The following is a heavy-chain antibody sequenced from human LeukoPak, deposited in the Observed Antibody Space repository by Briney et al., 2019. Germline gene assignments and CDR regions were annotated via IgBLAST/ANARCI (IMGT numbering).Heavy chain of an antibody. CDR3: AKGPDIVATLLPDY. Sequence: HPGGSLRLSCAASGFTFSSYGMGWVRQAPGKGLEWVSAISGSGGSTYYADSVKGRFTISRDNSKNTLYLQMNSLRAEDTAVYYCAKGPDIVATLLPDYWGQGTLVTVSS. J-gene: IGHJ4*02. D-gene: IGHD5-12*01. V-gene: IGHV3-23*01. CDR1: GFTFSSYG. CDR2: ISGSGGST.